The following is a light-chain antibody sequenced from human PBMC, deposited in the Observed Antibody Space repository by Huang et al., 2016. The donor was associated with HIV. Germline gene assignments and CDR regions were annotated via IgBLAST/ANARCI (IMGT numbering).Light chain of an antibody. Sequence: EIVLTQSPGTLSLSPGERATLSCRASQSISSSSLAWYLQKPGQAPTRLIHGASTRATDSPDRFSGSGSGTDFTLTISRLEPEDFAVYYCHQYGSPPFTFGPGTKVDIK. CDR2: GAS. CDR1: QSISSSS. J-gene: IGKJ3*01. V-gene: IGKV3-20*01. CDR3: HQYGSPPFT.